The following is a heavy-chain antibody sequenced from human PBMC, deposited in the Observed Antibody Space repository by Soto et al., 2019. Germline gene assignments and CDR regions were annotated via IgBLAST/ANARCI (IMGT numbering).Heavy chain of an antibody. CDR1: GFTFSSYG. CDR3: AKDYSSHDPPWFDP. V-gene: IGHV3-30*18. Sequence: GGSLRLSCAASGFTFSSYGMHWVRQAPGKGLEWVAVISYDGSNKYYADSVKGRFTISRDNSKNTLYLQMNSLRAEDTAVYYCAKDYSSHDPPWFDPWGQGTLVTVSS. J-gene: IGHJ5*02. D-gene: IGHD1-26*01. CDR2: ISYDGSNK.